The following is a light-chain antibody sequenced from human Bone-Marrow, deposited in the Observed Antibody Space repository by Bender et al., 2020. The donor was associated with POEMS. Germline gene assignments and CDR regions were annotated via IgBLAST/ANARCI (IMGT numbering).Light chain of an antibody. CDR3: GVWDDSLNGWV. CDR1: SSNIGAHA. CDR2: SSH. Sequence: QSVLTQPPSASGTPGQRVTISCSGGSSNIGAHAVNWYQHLPGTAPKLLIYSSHRRPSEVPDRFSGSRSGTSASLAISGLQSEDEADYYCGVWDDSLNGWVFGGETKLTVL. J-gene: IGLJ3*02. V-gene: IGLV1-44*01.